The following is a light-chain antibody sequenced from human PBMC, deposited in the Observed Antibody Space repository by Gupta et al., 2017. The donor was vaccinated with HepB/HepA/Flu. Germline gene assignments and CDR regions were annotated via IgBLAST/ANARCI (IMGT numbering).Light chain of an antibody. CDR2: GAS. CDR1: QSVSSSY. V-gene: IGKV3-20*01. Sequence: TQSPGTLSLSPGERATLSCRASQSVSSSYLAWYQQKPGQAPRLLIYGASSRATGIPDRFSGSGSGTDFTLTINRREPEDFAVYYCQQEGSSPRTFGQGTKVEIK. J-gene: IGKJ1*01. CDR3: QQEGSSPRT.